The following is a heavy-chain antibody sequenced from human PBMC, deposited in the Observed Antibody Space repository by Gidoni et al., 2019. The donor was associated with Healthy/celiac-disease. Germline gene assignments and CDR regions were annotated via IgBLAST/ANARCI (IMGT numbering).Heavy chain of an antibody. D-gene: IGHD4-4*01. Sequence: QVQLVASGGGVVQPGRSLRLSCAASGSTFRSYAMHWVRQAPGKGLEWVAVISYDGSNKYYADSVKGRFTISRDNSKNTLYLQMNSLRAEDTAVYYCAVPADYSNYPYYYYYYGMDVWGQGTTVTVSS. J-gene: IGHJ6*02. CDR1: GSTFRSYA. CDR2: ISYDGSNK. V-gene: IGHV3-30*04. CDR3: AVPADYSNYPYYYYYYGMDV.